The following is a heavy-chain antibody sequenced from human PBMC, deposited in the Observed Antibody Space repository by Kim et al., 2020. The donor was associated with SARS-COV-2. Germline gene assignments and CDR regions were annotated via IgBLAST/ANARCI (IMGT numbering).Heavy chain of an antibody. J-gene: IGHJ4*02. Sequence: ADSEKSRITITRDIAKNSLDLQVKSLRDEDTSVYYCARTDGDSDPDFDYWGQGTLVTVSS. D-gene: IGHD4-17*01. CDR3: ARTDGDSDPDFDY. V-gene: IGHV3-48*02.